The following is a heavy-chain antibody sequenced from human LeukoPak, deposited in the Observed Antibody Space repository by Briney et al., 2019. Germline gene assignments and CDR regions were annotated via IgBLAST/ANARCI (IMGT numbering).Heavy chain of an antibody. CDR3: ARVEMATISRRRYFDY. CDR2: INHSGST. V-gene: IGHV4-34*01. J-gene: IGHJ4*02. CDR1: GGSFSGYY. Sequence: SETLSLTCAVYGGSFSGYYWSWIRQPPGKGLEWIGEINHSGSTNYNPSLKSRVTISVDTSKNQFSLKLSSVTAADTAVYYCARVEMATISRRRYFDYCGQGTLVTVSS. D-gene: IGHD5-24*01.